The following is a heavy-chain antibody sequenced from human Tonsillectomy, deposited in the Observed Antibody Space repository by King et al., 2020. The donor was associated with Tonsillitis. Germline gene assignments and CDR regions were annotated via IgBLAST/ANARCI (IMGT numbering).Heavy chain of an antibody. CDR2: ISWNSGNI. J-gene: IGHJ6*03. V-gene: IGHV3-9*01. Sequence: VQLVQSGGGLVQPGRSLRLSCAASGFTFDDYAMHWVRQAQGKGQEWVSGISWNSGNINYADSVKGRFTISRDNAKNSLYLQMSSLKAEDTALYYCAKGGGSGSYYDDYYYYYMDVWGKGTTVTVSS. CDR1: GFTFDDYA. D-gene: IGHD1-26*01. CDR3: AKGGGSGSYYDDYYYYYMDV.